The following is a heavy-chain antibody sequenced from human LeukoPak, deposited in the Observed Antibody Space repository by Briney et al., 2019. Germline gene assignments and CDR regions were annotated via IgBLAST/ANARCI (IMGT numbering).Heavy chain of an antibody. J-gene: IGHJ3*02. CDR1: GGSISSYY. CDR3: ARAYYYGSGSYTDHAFDI. D-gene: IGHD3-10*01. V-gene: IGHV4-59*12. Sequence: SETLSLTCTVSGGSISSYYWSWIRQPPGKGLEWIGRIYYSGSTYYNTSLKSRVTISVDTSKNQFSLKLSSVTAADTAVYYCARAYYYGSGSYTDHAFDIWGQGTMVTVSS. CDR2: IYYSGST.